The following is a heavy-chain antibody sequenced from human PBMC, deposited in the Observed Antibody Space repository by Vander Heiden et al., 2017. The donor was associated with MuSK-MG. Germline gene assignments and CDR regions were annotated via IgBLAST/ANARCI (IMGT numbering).Heavy chain of an antibody. CDR3: ARAPKGLGFFDY. CDR1: GGSISSGSYS. D-gene: IGHD3-16*01. Sequence: QVQLQESGPGLVKPSQTLSLTCTVSGGSISSGSYSWSWIRQPAGKGLEWIGRIYTSGSTNYNPSLKSRVTMSVDTSKNQFSLKLSSVTAADTAVYYCARAPKGLGFFDYWGQGTLVTVSS. V-gene: IGHV4-61*02. J-gene: IGHJ4*02. CDR2: IYTSGST.